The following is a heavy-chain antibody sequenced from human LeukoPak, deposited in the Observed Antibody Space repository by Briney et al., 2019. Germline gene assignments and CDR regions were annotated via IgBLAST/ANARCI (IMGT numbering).Heavy chain of an antibody. Sequence: PSETLSLTCTVSGASISSGGYYWSWIRQHPGKGLEWIGYIYYTGNIYYNPSLTGSTYYNPSLKSRVTISVDTSQSQFSLELSSVIVADTAVYYCARHGGTRVTLVEVYYFDYWGQGTLVTVSS. V-gene: IGHV4-31*03. CDR3: ARHGGTRVTLVEVYYFDY. CDR1: GASISSGGYY. J-gene: IGHJ4*02. CDR2: IYYTGNIYYNPSLTGST. D-gene: IGHD4-11*01.